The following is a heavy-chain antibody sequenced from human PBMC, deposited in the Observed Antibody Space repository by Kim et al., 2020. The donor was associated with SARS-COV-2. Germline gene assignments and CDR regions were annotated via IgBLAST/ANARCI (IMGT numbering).Heavy chain of an antibody. J-gene: IGHJ6*02. V-gene: IGHV3-21*01. CDR1: GFTFNIYN. CDR3: ARDPDSSGYDNPKTNYYGMDV. D-gene: IGHD3-22*01. Sequence: GGSLRLSCAASGFTFNIYNMKWVRQAPGKGLDWVSSISSSSSYIYYADSVKGRFTISRDNARNSLYLQMNSLRAEDTAVYYCARDPDSSGYDNPKTNYYGMDVWGQGTTVTVSS. CDR2: ISSSSSYI.